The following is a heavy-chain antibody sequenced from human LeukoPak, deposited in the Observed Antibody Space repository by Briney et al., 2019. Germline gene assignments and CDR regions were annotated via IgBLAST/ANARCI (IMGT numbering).Heavy chain of an antibody. D-gene: IGHD3-9*01. CDR3: ARASGRLVIPTDYYGMDV. J-gene: IGHJ6*02. V-gene: IGHV3-48*04. Sequence: GGSLRLSCAASGFTFSSYSMNWVRQAPGKGLEWVSYISSSSSTIYYADSVKGRFTISRDNAKNSLYLQMNSLRAEDTAVYYCARASGRLVIPTDYYGMDVWGQGTTVTVSS. CDR2: ISSSSSTI. CDR1: GFTFSSYS.